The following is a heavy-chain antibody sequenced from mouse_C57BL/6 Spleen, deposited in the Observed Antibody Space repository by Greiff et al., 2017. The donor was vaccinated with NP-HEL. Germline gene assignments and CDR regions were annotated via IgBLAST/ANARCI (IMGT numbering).Heavy chain of an antibody. CDR2: IDPSDSST. J-gene: IGHJ4*01. V-gene: IGHV1-52*01. CDR3: ARWNDYDDYYAMDY. D-gene: IGHD2-4*01. CDR1: GYTFTSYW. Sequence: QVQLQQPGAGLVRPGSSVKLSCKASGYTFTSYWMPWVKQRPIQGLEWIGNIDPSDSSTHYNQKFKDKATLTVDKSSSTAYMQLSSLTSEDSAVYYCARWNDYDDYYAMDYWGQGTSVTVSS.